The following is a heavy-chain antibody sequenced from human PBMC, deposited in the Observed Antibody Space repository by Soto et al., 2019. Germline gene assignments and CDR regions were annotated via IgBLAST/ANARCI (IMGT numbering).Heavy chain of an antibody. D-gene: IGHD3-10*01. V-gene: IGHV3-23*01. Sequence: GGSLRLSCAASGFTFSSYAMSWVRQAPGKGLEWVSAISGSGGSTYYADSVKGRFTISRDNSKNPLYLQMNSLRAEDTAVYYCAKDTTGNSSPMDVWGQGTTVTVSS. CDR2: ISGSGGST. J-gene: IGHJ6*02. CDR1: GFTFSSYA. CDR3: AKDTTGNSSPMDV.